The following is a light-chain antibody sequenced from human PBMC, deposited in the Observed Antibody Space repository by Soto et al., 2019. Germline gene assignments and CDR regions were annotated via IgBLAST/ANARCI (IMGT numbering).Light chain of an antibody. J-gene: IGKJ2*01. V-gene: IGKV3-20*01. CDR3: QQYGSSPLT. CDR2: GAS. Sequence: EIVLTQSPGTLSLSPGERATLSCRASQSVSSSYLAWYQQKPGHAPRLLIYGASSRPTGIPDRFSGSGSGTDFTLTISRLEPEDFAVYYCQQYGSSPLTFGQGTKLEIK. CDR1: QSVSSSY.